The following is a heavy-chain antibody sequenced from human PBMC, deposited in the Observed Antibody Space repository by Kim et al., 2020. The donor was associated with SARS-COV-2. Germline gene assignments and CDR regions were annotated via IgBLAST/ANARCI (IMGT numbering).Heavy chain of an antibody. V-gene: IGHV3-48*02. CDR1: GFTFSSYS. J-gene: IGHJ4*02. Sequence: GGSLRLSCAASGFTFSSYSMNWVRQAPGKGLEWVSYISSSSSTIYYADSVKGRFTISRDNAKNSLYLQMNSLRDEDTAVYYCAREGLPCLPAAICRKSWYYFDYWGQGTLVTVPS. CDR3: AREGLPCLPAAICRKSWYYFDY. CDR2: ISSSSSTI. D-gene: IGHD2-2*02.